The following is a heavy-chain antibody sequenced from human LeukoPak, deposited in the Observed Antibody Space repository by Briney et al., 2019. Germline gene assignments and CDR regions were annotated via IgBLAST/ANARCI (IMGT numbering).Heavy chain of an antibody. Sequence: GGSLRLSCAASGFTFSSYSMNWVRQAPGKGLEWVSSISSSSSYIYYADSVKGRFTISRDNAKNSLYLQMNSLRAEDTAVYYCASFGVVVAARDSPFDYWGQGTLVTVSS. CDR3: ASFGVVVAARDSPFDY. CDR1: GFTFSSYS. CDR2: ISSSSSYI. D-gene: IGHD2-15*01. V-gene: IGHV3-21*01. J-gene: IGHJ4*02.